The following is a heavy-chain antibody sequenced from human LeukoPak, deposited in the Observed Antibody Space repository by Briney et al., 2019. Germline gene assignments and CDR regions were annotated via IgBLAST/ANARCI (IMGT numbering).Heavy chain of an antibody. CDR1: GFTFSDYW. CDR2: IKSDGGLT. D-gene: IGHD2-15*01. Sequence: PGGSLRLSCAASGFTFSDYWMHWVRQAPGKGLVWVSRIKSDGGLTNYADSVKGRFTISRDNAKNTLYLQMNSLRAEDTAVYYCTRDSAHSGDYWGQGTLVTVSS. J-gene: IGHJ4*02. V-gene: IGHV3-74*01. CDR3: TRDSAHSGDY.